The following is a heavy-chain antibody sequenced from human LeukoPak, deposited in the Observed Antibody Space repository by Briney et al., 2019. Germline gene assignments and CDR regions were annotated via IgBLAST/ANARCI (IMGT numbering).Heavy chain of an antibody. D-gene: IGHD3-16*02. CDR1: GYTFTSYD. J-gene: IGHJ3*02. V-gene: IGHV1-8*01. CDR3: ARGHDRLDAFDI. Sequence: ASVTVSCKASGYTFTSYDINWVRQASGQGLEWMGWMNHNSGNTGNAQKFQGRVTMTRKTYIRKDYMELSSLRSEDTAVYYCARGHDRLDAFDIWVQGTMVTVSS. CDR2: MNHNSGNT.